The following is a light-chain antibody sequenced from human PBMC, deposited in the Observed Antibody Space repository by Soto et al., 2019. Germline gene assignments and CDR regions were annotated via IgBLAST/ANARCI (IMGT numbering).Light chain of an antibody. J-gene: IGLJ2*01. CDR3: QTWGTGIVV. CDR2: VNSDGSH. V-gene: IGLV4-69*01. CDR1: SGHSSYA. Sequence: QAVVTQSPSASASLGASVRLTCTLSSGHSSYAIAWHQQQPEKGPRYLMKVNSDGSHNKGDGIPDRFSGSSSGAERYLTISSLQSEDQADYSCQTWGTGIVVFGGGTKLTVL.